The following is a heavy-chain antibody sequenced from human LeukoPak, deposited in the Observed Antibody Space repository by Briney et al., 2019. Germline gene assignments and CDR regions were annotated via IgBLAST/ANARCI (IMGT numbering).Heavy chain of an antibody. D-gene: IGHD2-2*01. V-gene: IGHV3-74*01. CDR3: AKALGIVVVPATAPEGY. J-gene: IGHJ4*02. CDR1: GFTFSSYW. Sequence: PGGSLRLSCAASGFTFSSYWMHWVRHAPGKGPVWVSRINSDGSTISYADSVKGRFTISRDNAKNTLYLQMNSLRAEDTAVYYCAKALGIVVVPATAPEGYWGQGTLVTVSS. CDR2: INSDGSTI.